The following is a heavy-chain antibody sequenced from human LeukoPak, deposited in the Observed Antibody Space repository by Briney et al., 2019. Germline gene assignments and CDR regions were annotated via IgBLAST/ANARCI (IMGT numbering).Heavy chain of an antibody. V-gene: IGHV1-18*01. CDR1: GYTFTSYG. CDR3: AVPDMVRGPY. Sequence: ASVKVSCKASGYTFTSYGISWVRQAPGQGLEWMGWISAYNGNTNYAQKFQGRVTMTRNTSISTAYMELSSLRSEDTAVYYCAVPDMVRGPYWGQGTLVTVSS. D-gene: IGHD3-10*01. CDR2: ISAYNGNT. J-gene: IGHJ4*02.